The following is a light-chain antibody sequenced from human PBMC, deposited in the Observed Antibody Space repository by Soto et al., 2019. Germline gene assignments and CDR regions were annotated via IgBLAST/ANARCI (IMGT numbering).Light chain of an antibody. V-gene: IGLV2-14*01. Sequence: QSALTQPASVSGSPGQSITISCTGTSSDVGGYNYVSWYQQHPGKAPKLMIYDVSNRPSGVSNRFSGSKSGNTASLIISGLQADDESDYYCSSYTSSSTDVVFGGGTKLTVL. CDR2: DVS. CDR3: SSYTSSSTDVV. J-gene: IGLJ2*01. CDR1: SSDVGGYNY.